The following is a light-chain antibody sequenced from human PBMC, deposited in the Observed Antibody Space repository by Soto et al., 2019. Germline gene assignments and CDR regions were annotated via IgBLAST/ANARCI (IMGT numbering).Light chain of an antibody. J-gene: IGKJ2*01. V-gene: IGKV1D-12*01. CDR3: QQANSFPYT. Sequence: DIQMTQSPSSVSASVGDKVTITCRASQGLSSWLAWYQQKPGKAPKLLISGASTLQSGVPSRFSGSGSGTDFTLTITSLQPEDFATYYFQQANSFPYTFGQGTKLEIK. CDR1: QGLSSW. CDR2: GAS.